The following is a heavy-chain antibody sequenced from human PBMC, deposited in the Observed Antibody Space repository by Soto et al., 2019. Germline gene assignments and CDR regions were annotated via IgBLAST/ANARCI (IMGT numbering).Heavy chain of an antibody. CDR3: AKEAIVVVPAARHDAFDI. D-gene: IGHD2-2*01. J-gene: IGHJ3*02. CDR1: GFTFSSYA. CDR2: ISGSGGST. V-gene: IGHV3-23*01. Sequence: GGSLRLSCAASGFTFSSYAMSWVRQAPGKGLEWVSAISGSGGSTYYADSVKGRFTISRDNSKNTRYLQMNSLRAEDTAVYYCAKEAIVVVPAARHDAFDIWGQGTMVTVSS.